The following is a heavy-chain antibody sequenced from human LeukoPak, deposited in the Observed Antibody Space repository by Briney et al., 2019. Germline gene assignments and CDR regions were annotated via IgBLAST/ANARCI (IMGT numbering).Heavy chain of an antibody. CDR1: GFTFSSYG. V-gene: IGHV3-30*18. CDR2: ISYDGSNK. CDR3: AKARPVPRGYAHGMDV. Sequence: GGSLRLSCAASGFTFSSYGMHWVRQAPGKGLEWVAVISYDGSNKYYADSVKGRFTISRDNSKNTLYLQMNSLRAEDTAVYYYAKARPVPRGYAHGMDVWGQGTTVTVSS. J-gene: IGHJ6*02. D-gene: IGHD3-16*01.